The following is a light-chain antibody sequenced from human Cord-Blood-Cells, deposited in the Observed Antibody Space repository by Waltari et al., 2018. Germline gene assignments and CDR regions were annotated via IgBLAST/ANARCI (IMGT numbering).Light chain of an antibody. CDR3: QQYNSYSWT. CDR2: KAT. V-gene: IGKV1-5*03. CDR1: QSISSW. Sequence: DIQMTQSPSTLPASVGDRVTITCRASQSISSWLPWSKQKPGKAPKPLIYKATSLESGVPSRFSGSGSEAEFTLTISSLQPDDFATYYCQQYNSYSWTFDQGTKVEIK. J-gene: IGKJ1*01.